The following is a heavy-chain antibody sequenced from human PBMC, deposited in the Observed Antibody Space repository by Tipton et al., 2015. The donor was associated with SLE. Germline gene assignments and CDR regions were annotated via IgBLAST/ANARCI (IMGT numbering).Heavy chain of an antibody. D-gene: IGHD6-13*01. CDR3: ATRLYPYSSSSRYYGMDV. CDR2: IIPIFGTA. CDR1: GGTFSSYA. J-gene: IGHJ6*02. Sequence: QLVQSGPEVKKPGSSVKVSCKASGGTFSSYAISWVRQAPGQGLEWMGGIIPIFGTANYAQKFQGRVTITADESTSTAYMELSSLRSEDTAVYYCATRLYPYSSSSRYYGMDVWGQGTTVTVSS. V-gene: IGHV1-69*01.